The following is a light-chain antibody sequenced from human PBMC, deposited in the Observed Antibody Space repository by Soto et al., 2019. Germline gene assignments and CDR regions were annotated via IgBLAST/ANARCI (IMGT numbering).Light chain of an antibody. Sequence: QSVLTQPASVSGSPGQSITISCTGTSNDVGSYNLVSWYQQYPGKAPKLMIYEVSKRPSGVSNRFSGSKSGNTASLTISGLQAEDEADYYCCSYASSSTWVFGGGTKVTVL. J-gene: IGLJ3*02. CDR1: SNDVGSYNL. CDR2: EVS. CDR3: CSYASSSTWV. V-gene: IGLV2-23*02.